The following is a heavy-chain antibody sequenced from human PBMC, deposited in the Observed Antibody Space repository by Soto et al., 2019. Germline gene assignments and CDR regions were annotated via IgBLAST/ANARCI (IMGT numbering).Heavy chain of an antibody. CDR2: INPNSGGT. Sequence: ASVKVSCKASGYTFTGYYMHWVRQAPGQGLEWMGWINPNSGGTNYAQKFQGRVTMTRDTSISTAYMELSRLRSDDTAVYYCARVNVVVVAATREYYFDYWGQGTLVTVSS. V-gene: IGHV1-2*02. CDR3: ARVNVVVVAATREYYFDY. J-gene: IGHJ4*02. D-gene: IGHD2-15*01. CDR1: GYTFTGYY.